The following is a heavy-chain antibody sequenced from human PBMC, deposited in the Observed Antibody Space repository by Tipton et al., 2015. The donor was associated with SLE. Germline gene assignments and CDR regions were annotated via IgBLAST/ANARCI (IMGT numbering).Heavy chain of an antibody. J-gene: IGHJ4*02. CDR1: GGSFSGYY. CDR3: ARGYYDFWSGYLNYFDY. CDR2: INHSGST. D-gene: IGHD3-3*01. V-gene: IGHV4-34*01. Sequence: TLSLTCAVYGGSFSGYYWSWIRQPPGKGLEWIGEINHSGSTNYNPSLKSRVTISVDTSKNQFSLKLSPVTAADTAVYYCARGYYDFWSGYLNYFDYWGQGTLVTVSS.